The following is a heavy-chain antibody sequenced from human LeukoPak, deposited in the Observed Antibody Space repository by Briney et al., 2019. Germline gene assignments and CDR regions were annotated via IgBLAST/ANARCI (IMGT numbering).Heavy chain of an antibody. CDR1: GGSISSYY. CDR3: ARDPTYYYDSSDY. D-gene: IGHD3-22*01. V-gene: IGHV4-39*07. J-gene: IGHJ4*02. CDR2: IYYSGST. Sequence: SETLSLTCTVSGGSISSYYWGWIRQPPGKGLEWIGSIYYSGSTYYNPSLKSRVTISVDTSKNQFSLKLSSVTAADTAVYYCARDPTYYYDSSDYWGQGTLVTVSS.